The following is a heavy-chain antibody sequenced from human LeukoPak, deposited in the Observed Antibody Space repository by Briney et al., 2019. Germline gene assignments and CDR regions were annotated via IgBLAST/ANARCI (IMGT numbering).Heavy chain of an antibody. CDR2: MNPNSGNT. V-gene: IGHV1-8*03. CDR1: GYTFTSYD. D-gene: IGHD6-19*01. Sequence: ASVKVSCKASGYTFTSYDINWVRQATGQGLEWMGWMNPNSGNTGYAQKFQGRVTITRNTSISTAYMDLSSLRSDDTAVYYCARRAVAYYYYYYYMDVWGKGTTVTVSS. J-gene: IGHJ6*03. CDR3: ARRAVAYYYYYYYMDV.